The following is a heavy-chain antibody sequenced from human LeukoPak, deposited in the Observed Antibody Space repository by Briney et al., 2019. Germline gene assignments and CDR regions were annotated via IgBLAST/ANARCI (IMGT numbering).Heavy chain of an antibody. CDR1: GFTFSNYD. CDR3: ARGNFEDYYYYYMDV. Sequence: GGSLRLSCAASGFTFSNYDMHWVRQAAGKGLEWVSGIGTAGDTYYPASVKSRFTISRENAKSSLYLQMNSLRAGDTAVYYCARGNFEDYYYYYMDVWGKGTTVTVSS. CDR2: IGTAGDT. V-gene: IGHV3-13*01. J-gene: IGHJ6*03.